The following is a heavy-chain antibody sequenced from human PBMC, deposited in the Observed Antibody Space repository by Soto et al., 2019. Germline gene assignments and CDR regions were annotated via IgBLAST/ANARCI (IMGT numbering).Heavy chain of an antibody. D-gene: IGHD6-13*01. CDR3: ARETGYSSSWFV. J-gene: IGHJ4*02. V-gene: IGHV1-69*13. Sequence: GASVKVSCKASGGTFSSYAISWVRQAPGQGLEWMGGVIPIFGTANYAQKFQGRVTITADESTSTAYMELSSLRSEDTAVYYCARETGYSSSWFVWGQGTLVTVS. CDR1: GGTFSSYA. CDR2: VIPIFGTA.